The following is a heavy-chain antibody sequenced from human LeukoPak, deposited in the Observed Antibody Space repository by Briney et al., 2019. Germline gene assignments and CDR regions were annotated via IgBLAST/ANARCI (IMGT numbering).Heavy chain of an antibody. V-gene: IGHV3-21*01. Sequence: PGGSLRLSCAASGFTFSSYSMNWVRQAPGKGLEWVSSISSSSSYIYYADSVKGRFTISRDNAKNSLYLQMNSLRAEDTAVYYCARVGITMVAVPYYMDVWGKGTTVTVSS. CDR3: ARVGITMVAVPYYMDV. J-gene: IGHJ6*03. CDR1: GFTFSSYS. CDR2: ISSSSSYI. D-gene: IGHD3-22*01.